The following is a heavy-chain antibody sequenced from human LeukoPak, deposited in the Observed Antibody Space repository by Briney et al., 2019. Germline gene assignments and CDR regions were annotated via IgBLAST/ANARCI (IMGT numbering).Heavy chain of an antibody. Sequence: GGSLRLSCAASGFNFYDYAMHWVRQPPGKGLEWVSLISGDGVTTYYADSVKGRFTISRDNSKNSLYLQMNSLRTEDTGLYYCAKARSGPYYGSYFDYWGQGTLVTVSS. J-gene: IGHJ4*02. V-gene: IGHV3-43*02. CDR2: ISGDGVTT. CDR3: AKARSGPYYGSYFDY. D-gene: IGHD1-26*01. CDR1: GFNFYDYA.